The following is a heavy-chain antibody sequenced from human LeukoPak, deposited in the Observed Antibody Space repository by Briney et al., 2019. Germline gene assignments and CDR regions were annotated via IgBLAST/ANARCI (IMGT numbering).Heavy chain of an antibody. CDR1: GGSISSHY. V-gene: IGHV4-59*08. CDR2: IYYSGST. CDR3: ARHSTGSYYIDY. D-gene: IGHD3-10*01. Sequence: PSETLSLICTVSGGSISSHYWSWIRQPPGKGLEGIGYIYYSGSTNYNPSLKSRVTISVDTSKNQFSLKLSSVTAADTAAYYCARHSTGSYYIDYWGQGTLVTVSS. J-gene: IGHJ4*02.